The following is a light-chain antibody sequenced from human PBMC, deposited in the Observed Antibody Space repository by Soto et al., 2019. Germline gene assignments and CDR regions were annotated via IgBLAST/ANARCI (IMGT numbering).Light chain of an antibody. CDR1: SSDVGGYNS. Sequence: QSAMTQPPSASGSPGQSVPIPCTGTSSDVGGYNSVSWYQHHPGKAPKLMIYEVSKRPSGVPDRFSGSKSANTASLTVSGLLAEAEADYYCSSYAGSNNYVFGTGTKLTVL. CDR3: SSYAGSNNYV. J-gene: IGLJ1*01. V-gene: IGLV2-8*01. CDR2: EVS.